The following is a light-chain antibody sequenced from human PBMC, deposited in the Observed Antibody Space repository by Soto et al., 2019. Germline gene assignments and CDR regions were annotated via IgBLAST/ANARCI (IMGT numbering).Light chain of an antibody. CDR1: SSDVGGYNY. V-gene: IGLV2-14*01. Sequence: QSALTQPASVSGSPGQSITISCTGTSSDVGGYNYVSWYQQHPGKAPKLMIYEVSNRPSGVSNRFSGSKSGNTASLTISGLQAEDEADYYCSSYTRSSTGVFGGGTKATVL. J-gene: IGLJ3*02. CDR2: EVS. CDR3: SSYTRSSTGV.